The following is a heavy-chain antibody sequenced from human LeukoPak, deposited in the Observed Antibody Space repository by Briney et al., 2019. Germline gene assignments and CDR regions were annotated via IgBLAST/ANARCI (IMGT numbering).Heavy chain of an antibody. V-gene: IGHV3-33*05. CDR3: ARGWGSNVYASALDI. J-gene: IGHJ3*02. CDR2: ISYDGSAK. Sequence: GRSLRLSCAASGFTFSNYGMLWVRQAPGEGLEWVALISYDGSAKYYGDSLKGRFTIFRDNSKNTLFLQMNSLGAEDTAVYFCARGWGSNVYASALDIWGQGTMVTVSS. CDR1: GFTFSNYG. D-gene: IGHD3-16*01.